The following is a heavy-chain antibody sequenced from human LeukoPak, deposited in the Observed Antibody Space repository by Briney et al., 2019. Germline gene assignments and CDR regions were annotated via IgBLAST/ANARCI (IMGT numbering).Heavy chain of an antibody. CDR1: GFTFSSYS. J-gene: IGHJ6*02. CDR3: AKYIVPGDYYYGMDV. V-gene: IGHV3-48*02. CDR2: ISSSSRTI. D-gene: IGHD2-15*01. Sequence: PGGSLRLSCAASGFTFSSYSMNWVRQAPGKGLEWIPYISSSSRTIYYADSVKGRFAVSRDNAKKSLLLQMNSLRDEDTAVYYCAKYIVPGDYYYGMDVWGQGTTVTVSS.